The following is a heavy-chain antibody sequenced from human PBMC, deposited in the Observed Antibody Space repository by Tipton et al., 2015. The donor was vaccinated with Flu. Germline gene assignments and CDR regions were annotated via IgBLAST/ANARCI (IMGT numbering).Heavy chain of an antibody. J-gene: IGHJ4*02. D-gene: IGHD2-21*01. CDR1: GGSFSGYY. V-gene: IGHV4-34*01. CDR2: INHSGST. CDR3: ARGPRDLPLDY. Sequence: TLSLTCAVYGGSFSGYYWSWIRQPPGKGLEWIGEINHSGSTNYNPSLKSRVTISVDTSKNQFSLKLSSVTAADTAVYYCARGPRDLPLDYWGQGTLVTVSS.